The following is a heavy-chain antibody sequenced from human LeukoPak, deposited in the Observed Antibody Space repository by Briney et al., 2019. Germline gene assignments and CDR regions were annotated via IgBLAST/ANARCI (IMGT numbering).Heavy chain of an antibody. Sequence: PGGSLRLSCAASGFTFSGSAMHWVRQASGKGREWVGRIRSTANSYATAYAASVKGRFTISRDDSKNTAYLKMNRLKTEDTAVYYCTGSIAVAGTDAFDIWGQGTMVTVSS. CDR1: GFTFSGSA. CDR2: IRSTANSYAT. CDR3: TGSIAVAGTDAFDI. V-gene: IGHV3-73*01. J-gene: IGHJ3*02. D-gene: IGHD6-19*01.